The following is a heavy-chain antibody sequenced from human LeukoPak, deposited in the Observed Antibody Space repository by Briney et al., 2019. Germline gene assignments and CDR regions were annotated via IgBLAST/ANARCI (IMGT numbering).Heavy chain of an antibody. Sequence: ASVKVSCKASGYTFTSYAMYWVRQAPGQRLEWMGWINAGNGNTKYSQKFQGRVTITRDTSASTAYMELSNLRSEDTAVYYCARGIGSYYRYFDYWGQGTLVTVSS. J-gene: IGHJ4*02. CDR3: ARGIGSYYRYFDY. V-gene: IGHV1-3*01. CDR1: GYTFTSYA. D-gene: IGHD1-26*01. CDR2: INAGNGNT.